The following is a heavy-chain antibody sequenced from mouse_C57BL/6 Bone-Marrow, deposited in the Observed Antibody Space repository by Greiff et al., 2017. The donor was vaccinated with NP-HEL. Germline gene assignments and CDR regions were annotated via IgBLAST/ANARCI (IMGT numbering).Heavy chain of an antibody. CDR3: AREEYDYGFAY. D-gene: IGHD2-4*01. CDR1: GYTFTSYW. J-gene: IGHJ3*01. Sequence: QVQLKESGAELAKPGASVKLSCKASGYTFTSYWMHWVKQRPGKGLEWIGYINPSSGYTKYNQKFKDKATLTADKSSSTAYMQLSSLTYEDSAVYYCAREEYDYGFAYWGQGTLVTVSA. V-gene: IGHV1-7*01. CDR2: INPSSGYT.